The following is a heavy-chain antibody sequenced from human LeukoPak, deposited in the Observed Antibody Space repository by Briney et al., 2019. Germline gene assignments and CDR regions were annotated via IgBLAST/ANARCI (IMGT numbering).Heavy chain of an antibody. D-gene: IGHD3-16*02. J-gene: IGHJ4*02. CDR1: GGSISSSSYY. V-gene: IGHV4-39*01. CDR3: ATVYYDYVWGSYRFDY. Sequence: SETLSLTCTVSGGSISSSSYYCGWIRQPPGKGLEWIGSIYYSGSTYYNPSLKSRVTISVDTSKNQFSLKLSSVTAADTAVYYCATVYYDYVWGSYRFDYWGQGTLVTVSS. CDR2: IYYSGST.